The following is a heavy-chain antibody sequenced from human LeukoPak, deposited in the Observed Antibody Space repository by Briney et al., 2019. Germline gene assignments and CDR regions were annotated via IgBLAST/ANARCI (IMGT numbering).Heavy chain of an antibody. CDR3: ARTYGSGGLNWFDP. V-gene: IGHV4-4*09. CDR1: GGSISGYY. Sequence: SETLSLTCTVSGGSISGYYWNWIRQPPGKGLEWIGYIYTSGSTNYNPSLKSRVTISVDTSKNQFSLKLSSVTAADTAVYYCARTYGSGGLNWFDPWGQGTLVTVSS. J-gene: IGHJ5*02. CDR2: IYTSGST. D-gene: IGHD3-10*01.